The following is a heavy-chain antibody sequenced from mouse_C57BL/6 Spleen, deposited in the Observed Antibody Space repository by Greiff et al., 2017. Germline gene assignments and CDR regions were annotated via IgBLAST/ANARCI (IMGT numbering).Heavy chain of an antibody. Sequence: EVQLQESGPELVKPGASVKISCKASGYSFTGYYMNWVKQSPEKSLEWIGEINPSTGGTTYNQKFKAKATLTVDKSSSTAYMQLKSLTSEDSAVYYCARGADYYGSLYFDYWGQGTTLTVSS. CDR1: GYSFTGYY. D-gene: IGHD1-1*01. CDR3: ARGADYYGSLYFDY. CDR2: INPSTGGT. J-gene: IGHJ2*01. V-gene: IGHV1-42*01.